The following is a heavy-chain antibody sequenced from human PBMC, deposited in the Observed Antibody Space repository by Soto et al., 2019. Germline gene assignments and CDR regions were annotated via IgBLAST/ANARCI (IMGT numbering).Heavy chain of an antibody. Sequence: ASVKVSCKASGGTFSNSAISWVRQAPGQGLEWMGGLIPLFDTANYAQKFQGRVTIIADDSTSTAYMELASLTYEDTAVYYCARANILAGVTIYELYFDYWGQGTLVTVSS. CDR3: ARANILAGVTIYELYFDY. CDR1: GGTFSNSA. CDR2: LIPLFDTA. V-gene: IGHV1-69*13. J-gene: IGHJ4*02. D-gene: IGHD3-3*01.